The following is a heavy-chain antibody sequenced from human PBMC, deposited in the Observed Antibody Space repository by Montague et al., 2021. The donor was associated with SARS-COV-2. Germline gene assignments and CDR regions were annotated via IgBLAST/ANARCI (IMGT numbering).Heavy chain of an antibody. V-gene: IGHV4-4*07. CDR3: ARFAYRLLFIAPYYGMDV. CDR2: IYASGNT. J-gene: IGHJ6*02. CDR1: GGSISNYY. D-gene: IGHD2-2*01. Sequence: SETLSLTCTVSGGSISNYYWSWIRQPAGKGLEWIGRIYASGNTNYNPSLKSRVTMSVDTSKNLFSLKLSSVTAADTAVYYCARFAYRLLFIAPYYGMDVWGQGTTVTVSS.